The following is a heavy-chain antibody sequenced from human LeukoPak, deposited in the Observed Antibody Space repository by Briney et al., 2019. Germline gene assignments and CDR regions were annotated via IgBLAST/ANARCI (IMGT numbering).Heavy chain of an antibody. D-gene: IGHD4/OR15-4a*01. CDR2: INHSGST. J-gene: IGHJ6*02. Sequence: SETLSLTCAVYGGSFSGYYWSWIRQPPGKGLEWIGEINHSGSTNYNPSLKSRVTISVDTSKNQFSLKLSSVTAADTAVYYCARGGKARMTIRYYYGMDVWGQGTTVTVSS. V-gene: IGHV4-34*01. CDR1: GGSFSGYY. CDR3: ARGGKARMTIRYYYGMDV.